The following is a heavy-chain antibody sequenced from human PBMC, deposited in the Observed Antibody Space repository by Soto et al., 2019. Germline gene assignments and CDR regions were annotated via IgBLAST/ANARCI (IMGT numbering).Heavy chain of an antibody. D-gene: IGHD6-13*01. J-gene: IGHJ4*02. CDR3: VRDSETSSSWSLDY. V-gene: IGHV3-53*01. Sequence: EVQLVESGGGLIQPGGSLRLSCVAPGFNVSSDYMNWVRQAPGKGLEWVSVLSTTGFTSYADSVKGRFTISSDSSKNTLYLQMNSLRVEDTAVYYCVRDSETSSSWSLDYWGQGVLVTVSS. CDR1: GFNVSSDY. CDR2: LSTTGFT.